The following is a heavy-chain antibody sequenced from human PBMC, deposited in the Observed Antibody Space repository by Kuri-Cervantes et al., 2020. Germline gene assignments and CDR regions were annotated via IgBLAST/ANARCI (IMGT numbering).Heavy chain of an antibody. V-gene: IGHV3-21*03. CDR3: ARGVDTAMED. CDR2: ISSSSSYI. D-gene: IGHD5-18*01. J-gene: IGHJ4*02. CDR1: GFTFSSYS. Sequence: GESLKISCAASGFTFSSYSMNWARQAPGKGLEWVSSISSSSSYIYYADSVKGRFTISRDNAKNSLYLQMNSLRAEDTAVYYCARGVDTAMEDWGQGTLVTVSS.